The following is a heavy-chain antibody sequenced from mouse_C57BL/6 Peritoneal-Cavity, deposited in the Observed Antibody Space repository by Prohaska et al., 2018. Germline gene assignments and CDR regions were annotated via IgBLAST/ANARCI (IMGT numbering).Heavy chain of an antibody. V-gene: IGHV1-4*01. CDR2: INPSSG. J-gene: IGHJ3*01. CDR3: ARCPYSNYPFAY. CDR1: GYTFTSYT. Sequence: MSCKASGYTFTSYTMHWVKQRPGHGLEWSGYINPSSGINAEYMCKDTLTVDKSSSTAYMELRSLTSEDSAVNYCARCPYSNYPFAYWGQGNLGTVAA. D-gene: IGHD2-5*01.